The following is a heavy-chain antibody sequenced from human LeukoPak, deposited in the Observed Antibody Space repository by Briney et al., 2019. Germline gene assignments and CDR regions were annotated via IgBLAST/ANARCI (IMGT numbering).Heavy chain of an antibody. J-gene: IGHJ5*02. CDR1: GYSISSGYY. D-gene: IGHD3-3*01. CDR3: ARGSRGYYDLWSGYPDNWFDP. Sequence: SETLSLTCTVSGYSISSGYYWGWIRQPPGKGLEWIGSIYHSGSTYYNPSLKSRVTISVDTSKNQFSLKLSSVTAADTAVYYCARGSRGYYDLWSGYPDNWFDPWGQGTLVTVPS. CDR2: IYHSGST. V-gene: IGHV4-38-2*02.